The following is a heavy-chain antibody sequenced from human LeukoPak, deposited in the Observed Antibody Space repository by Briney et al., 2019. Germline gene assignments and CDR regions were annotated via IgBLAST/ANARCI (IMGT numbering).Heavy chain of an antibody. CDR3: ARGYYDTLTGYYGSERF. V-gene: IGHV3-7*04. Sequence: GGSLRLSCAASGFTFSYFWMSWDRQAPGKGLEWVANIKQDGSEKYYVDSVKGRFTISRDNAKNSLYLQMNSLRADDTAVYYCARGYYDTLTGYYGSERFWGQGTLVTVSS. CDR2: IKQDGSEK. J-gene: IGHJ4*02. CDR1: GFTFSYFW. D-gene: IGHD3-9*01.